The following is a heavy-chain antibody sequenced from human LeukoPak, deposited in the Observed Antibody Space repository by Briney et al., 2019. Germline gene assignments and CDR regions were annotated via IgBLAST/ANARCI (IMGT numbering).Heavy chain of an antibody. CDR1: GGSISSYY. D-gene: IGHD2-2*02. J-gene: IGHJ5*02. V-gene: IGHV4-59*01. CDR2: IYYSVST. CDR3: ARECSSTSCYTGRGAGNWFDP. Sequence: SETLSLACIVSGGSISSYYWSWIRQPPGKGLEWIGYIYYSVSTNYNPSLKSRVTISVDTSKNQFSLKLSSVTAADTAVYYCARECSSTSCYTGRGAGNWFDPWGQGTLVTVSS.